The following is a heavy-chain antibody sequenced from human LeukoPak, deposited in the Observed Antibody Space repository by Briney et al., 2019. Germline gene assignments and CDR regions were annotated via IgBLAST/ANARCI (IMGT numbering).Heavy chain of an antibody. V-gene: IGHV1-2*02. D-gene: IGHD6-19*01. CDR3: ARGSGYSSGWPFDY. CDR1: GYTFTSYY. Sequence: GASVKVSCKASGYTFTSYYMHWVRQAPGQGLEWMGWINPNSGGTNYAQKFQGRVTMTRDTSISTAYMELSRLRSDDTAVYYCARGSGYSSGWPFDYWGQGTLVTVSS. CDR2: INPNSGGT. J-gene: IGHJ4*02.